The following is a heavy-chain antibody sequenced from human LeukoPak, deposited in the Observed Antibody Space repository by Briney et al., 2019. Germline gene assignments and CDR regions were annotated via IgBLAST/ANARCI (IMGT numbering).Heavy chain of an antibody. Sequence: GESLKISCQGSGYRFSTYWIAWVRQLPGKGLEWMGIIYPGDSGARYSPSFQGQVTISADKSITTAYLQWSSLKASDTAIYYCARHSSSGTSCYGYWGQGTLVTVSS. D-gene: IGHD2-15*01. CDR1: GYRFSTYW. J-gene: IGHJ4*02. CDR2: IYPGDSGA. V-gene: IGHV5-51*01. CDR3: ARHSSSGTSCYGY.